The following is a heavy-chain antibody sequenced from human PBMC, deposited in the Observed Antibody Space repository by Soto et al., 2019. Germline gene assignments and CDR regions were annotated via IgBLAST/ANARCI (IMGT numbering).Heavy chain of an antibody. V-gene: IGHV1-69*13. CDR1: GGTFSSYA. J-gene: IGHJ6*02. CDR2: IIPIFGTA. Sequence: SVKVSCKASGGTFSSYAISWLRQAPGQGLEWMGGIIPIFGTANYAQKFQGRVTITADESTSTAYMELSSLRSEDTAVYYCARATTIFGVVIPYYGMDVWGQGTTVTVSS. D-gene: IGHD3-3*01. CDR3: ARATTIFGVVIPYYGMDV.